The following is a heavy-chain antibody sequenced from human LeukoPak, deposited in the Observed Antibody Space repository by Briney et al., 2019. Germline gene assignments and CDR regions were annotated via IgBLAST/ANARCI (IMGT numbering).Heavy chain of an antibody. V-gene: IGHV4-4*02. CDR1: GGSISSSNW. CDR2: IYHSGST. CDR3: ASRAGSLEGWYFDY. D-gene: IGHD2-15*01. Sequence: SETLSLTCAVSGGSISSSNWWSLVRQPPGKGLEWIGEIYHSGSTNYNPSLKSRVTISVDKSKNQFSLKLSSVTAADTAVYYCASRAGSLEGWYFDYWGQGTLVTVSS. J-gene: IGHJ4*02.